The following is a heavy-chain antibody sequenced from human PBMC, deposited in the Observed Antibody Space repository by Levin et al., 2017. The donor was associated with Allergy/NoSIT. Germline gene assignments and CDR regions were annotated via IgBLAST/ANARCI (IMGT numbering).Heavy chain of an antibody. V-gene: IGHV4-39*01. CDR3: ARLLLTYSSSWYRWFDP. J-gene: IGHJ5*02. CDR1: GGSISSSSYY. Sequence: SETLSLTCTVSGGSISSSSYYWGWIRQPPGKGLEWIGSIYYSGSTYYNPSLKSRVTISVDTSKNQFSLKLSSVTAADTAVYYCARLLLTYSSSWYRWFDPWGQGTLVTVSS. CDR2: IYYSGST. D-gene: IGHD6-13*01.